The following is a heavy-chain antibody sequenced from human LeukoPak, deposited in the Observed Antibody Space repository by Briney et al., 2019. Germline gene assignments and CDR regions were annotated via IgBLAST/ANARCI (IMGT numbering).Heavy chain of an antibody. V-gene: IGHV3-23*01. CDR2: ISGSGVGT. J-gene: IGHJ1*01. CDR3: AKEIYGDSTGGRFHH. D-gene: IGHD4-17*01. CDR1: GFPLSSYA. Sequence: GGSLRLSCAASGFPLSSYAMSWVRQAPGKGLEWVSVISGSGVGTYYADSVKGRFTISRDNSKNTLYLQMNSLRAEDTAVYYCAKEIYGDSTGGRFHHWGQGTLVTVSS.